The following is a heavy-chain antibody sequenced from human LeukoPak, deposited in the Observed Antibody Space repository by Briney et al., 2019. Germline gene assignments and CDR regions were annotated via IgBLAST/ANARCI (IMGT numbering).Heavy chain of an antibody. D-gene: IGHD3-22*01. V-gene: IGHV6-1*01. CDR3: AESASSGPNPEKPDDAFDI. CDR2: TYYRSKWYN. Sequence: SQTLSLTCAISGDSVSSNSAAWNWIRQSPSIGLEWLGRTYYRSKWYNDYAVSVKSRITINPDTSKNQFSLQLNSVTPEDTAVYYCAESASSGPNPEKPDDAFDIWGQGTMVTVSS. CDR1: GDSVSSNSAA. J-gene: IGHJ3*02.